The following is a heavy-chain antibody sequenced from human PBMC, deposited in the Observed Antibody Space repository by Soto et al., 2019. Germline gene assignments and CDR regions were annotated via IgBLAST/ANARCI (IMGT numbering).Heavy chain of an antibody. J-gene: IGHJ3*02. CDR2: ISSNGGST. CDR3: VKEGGIVVVPAAPRAFDI. V-gene: IGHV3-64D*06. CDR1: GFTFSSYA. D-gene: IGHD2-2*01. Sequence: EVQLVESGGGLVQPGGSLRLSCSASGFTFSSYAMHWVRQAPGKGLEYVSAISSNGGSTYYADSVKGRFTISRDNSKNTLYPQMSSLRAEDTAVYYCVKEGGIVVVPAAPRAFDIWGQGTMVTVSS.